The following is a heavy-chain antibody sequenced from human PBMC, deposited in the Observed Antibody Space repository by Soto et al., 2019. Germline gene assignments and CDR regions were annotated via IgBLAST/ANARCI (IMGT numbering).Heavy chain of an antibody. J-gene: IGHJ6*02. Sequence: SETLSITCTVSGGSISSYYCSWIRQSAGKRLEWIGRIDTSGTTNYNPSLKSRVTMSVEASKNQFSLDLSSVTAADTDEYYCARGPRGYVYYHGMDVWGQGTTVTVSS. V-gene: IGHV4-4*07. CDR1: GGSISSYY. CDR2: IDTSGTT. CDR3: ARGPRGYVYYHGMDV. D-gene: IGHD3-10*01.